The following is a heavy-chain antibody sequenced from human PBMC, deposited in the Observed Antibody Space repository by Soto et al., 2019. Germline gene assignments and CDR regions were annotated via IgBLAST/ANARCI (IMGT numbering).Heavy chain of an antibody. J-gene: IGHJ6*02. CDR3: ARTEACGYYGLGIMCYYYYYGMDV. V-gene: IGHV3-30-3*01. CDR1: GFTFSSYA. D-gene: IGHD3-3*01. Sequence: SLRLSCAASGFTFSSYAMHWVRQAPGKGLEWVAVILYDGSNNYYADSVKGRFTISRGNSKNTLYLQMNSLRAEDTAVYYCARTEACGYYGLGIMCYYYYYGMDVWGQGTTVTVSS. CDR2: ILYDGSNN.